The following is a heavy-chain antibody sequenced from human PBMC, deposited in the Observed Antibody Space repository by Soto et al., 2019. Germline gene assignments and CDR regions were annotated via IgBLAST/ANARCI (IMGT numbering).Heavy chain of an antibody. CDR3: AKDFKTYYYGSGSYTSWFDP. V-gene: IGHV3-9*01. D-gene: IGHD3-10*01. CDR1: GFTFDDYA. Sequence: PGGSLRLSCAASGFTFDDYAMHWVRQAPGKGLEWVSGISWNSGSIGYADSVKGRFTISRDNAKNSLYLQMNSLRAEDTALYYCAKDFKTYYYGSGSYTSWFDPWGQGTLVTVSS. J-gene: IGHJ5*02. CDR2: ISWNSGSI.